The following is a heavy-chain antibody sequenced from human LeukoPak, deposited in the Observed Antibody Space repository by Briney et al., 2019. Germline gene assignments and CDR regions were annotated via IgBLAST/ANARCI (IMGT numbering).Heavy chain of an antibody. J-gene: IGHJ4*02. V-gene: IGHV4-34*01. CDR1: GESFSGYY. CDR2: INHSGST. CDR3: ARAPPDSDGWYPRGFDY. Sequence: PSETLSLTCAVYGESFSGYYWSWIRQPPGKGLEWIGEINHSGSTNYNPSLKSRVTISVDKSKNQFSLKLSSVTAADTAVYYCARAPPDSDGWYPRGFDYWGQGTLVTVSS. D-gene: IGHD6-19*01.